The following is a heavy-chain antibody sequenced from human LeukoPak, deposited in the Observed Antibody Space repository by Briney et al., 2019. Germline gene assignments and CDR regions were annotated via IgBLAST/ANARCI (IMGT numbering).Heavy chain of an antibody. CDR2: VSYSGRT. Sequence: SETLSLTCTVSGGSISSSAYYWGWIRQPPGKGLEWIGSVSYSGRTYYSPSLKSRVTISAGTSENQFSLKLSSVTAADTAVYYCARLITGTHQGGWFDPWGQGTLVTVSP. D-gene: IGHD1-7*01. CDR3: ARLITGTHQGGWFDP. J-gene: IGHJ5*02. CDR1: GGSISSSAYY. V-gene: IGHV4-39*01.